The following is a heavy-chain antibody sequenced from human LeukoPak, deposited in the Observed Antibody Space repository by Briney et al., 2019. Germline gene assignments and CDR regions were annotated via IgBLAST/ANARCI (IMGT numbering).Heavy chain of an antibody. J-gene: IGHJ4*02. D-gene: IGHD2-15*01. V-gene: IGHV4-38-2*02. Sequence: SETLSLTCTVSGYSINSGYFWGWVRQPPGKGPEWIGSIFHSGSVYYNSSLRSRVTISVDTSKNQVSLKVTSVTAADTALYYCARVVASTSIDSWGQGILVTVSS. CDR2: IFHSGSV. CDR3: ARVVASTSIDS. CDR1: GYSINSGYF.